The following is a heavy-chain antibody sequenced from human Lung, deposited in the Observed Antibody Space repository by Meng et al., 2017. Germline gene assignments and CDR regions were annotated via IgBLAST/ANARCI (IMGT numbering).Heavy chain of an antibody. V-gene: IGHV1-69*05. CDR3: ARKAGNCVTTTCYSLDY. CDR2: INIVFGTT. Sequence: SVKVSCKAPGGIFSNYVIGWVRQAPGQGLEWMGGINIVFGTTDYAQKFQGRVTITTDESTSTVYMELTRLTSEDTAVYFCARKAGNCVTTTCYSLDYWGQGTLVTVSS. D-gene: IGHD2-15*01. CDR1: GGIFSNYV. J-gene: IGHJ4*02.